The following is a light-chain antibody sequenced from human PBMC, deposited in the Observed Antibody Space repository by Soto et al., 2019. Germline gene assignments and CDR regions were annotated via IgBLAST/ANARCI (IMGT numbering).Light chain of an antibody. CDR1: SSDVGGYNY. V-gene: IGLV2-11*01. J-gene: IGLJ1*01. CDR2: DVS. CDR3: CSYAGSYPYV. Sequence: QSVLTQPRSVSGSPEQSVTISCTGTSSDVGGYNYVSWYQQHPGKAPKLMIYDVSKRPSGVPDRFSGSKSGNTASLTISGLQAEDEADYYCCSYAGSYPYVFGTGTKVTVL.